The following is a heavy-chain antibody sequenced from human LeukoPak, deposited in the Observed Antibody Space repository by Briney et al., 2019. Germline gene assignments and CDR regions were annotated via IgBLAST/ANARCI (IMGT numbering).Heavy chain of an antibody. CDR3: ARDSKKVRLAFDY. Sequence: GRSLRLSCAASGFTFSSYAMHWVRRAPGKGLEWVAVISYDGSNKYYADSVKGRFTISRDNSKNTLYLQMNSLRAEDTAVYYCARDSKKVRLAFDYWGQGTLVAVSS. D-gene: IGHD3-16*01. J-gene: IGHJ4*02. CDR2: ISYDGSNK. V-gene: IGHV3-30*01. CDR1: GFTFSSYA.